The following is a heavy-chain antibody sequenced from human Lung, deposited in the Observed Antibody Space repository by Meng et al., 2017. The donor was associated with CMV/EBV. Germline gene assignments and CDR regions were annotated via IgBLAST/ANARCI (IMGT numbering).Heavy chain of an antibody. V-gene: IGHV4-4*02. CDR1: GGSISSSNW. D-gene: IGHD6-19*01. J-gene: IGHJ4*02. Sequence: QGPRREPGPGLGKPSGTLSLPCAFSGGSISSSNWWSWVRQPPGKGLEWIGEIYHSGSTNYNPSLKSRVTISVDKSKNQFSLKLSSVTAADTAVYYCASFPPPGKQWLVTDYWGQGTLVTVSS. CDR3: ASFPPPGKQWLVTDY. CDR2: IYHSGST.